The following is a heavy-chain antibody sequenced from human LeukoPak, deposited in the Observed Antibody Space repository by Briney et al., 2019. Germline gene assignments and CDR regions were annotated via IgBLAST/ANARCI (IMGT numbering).Heavy chain of an antibody. J-gene: IGHJ4*02. V-gene: IGHV3-7*01. D-gene: IGHD1-7*01. CDR1: GFTFSSYW. CDR3: ATEGSGITGTTGDY. Sequence: GGSLRLSCAASGFTFSSYWMSWVRQAPGKGLEGVANIKQDGSEKYYMDSVKGRFTISRDNAKNSLYLQMNSLRAEDTAVYYCATEGSGITGTTGDYWGQGTLVTVSS. CDR2: IKQDGSEK.